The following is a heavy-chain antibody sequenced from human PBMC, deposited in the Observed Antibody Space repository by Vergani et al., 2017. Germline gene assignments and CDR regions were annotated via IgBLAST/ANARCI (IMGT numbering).Heavy chain of an antibody. V-gene: IGHV1-69*08. D-gene: IGHD3-22*01. CDR1: GGTFSSYT. CDR3: ARDYRSSGSFDC. CDR2: IIPILGIA. Sequence: QVQLVQSGAEVKKPGSSVKVSCKASGGTFSSYTISWVRQAPGQGLEWMGRIIPILGIANYAQKFQGRATITADKSTSTAYMGLSSLRSEDTAVYYCARDYRSSGSFDCWGQGTLVTVSS. J-gene: IGHJ4*02.